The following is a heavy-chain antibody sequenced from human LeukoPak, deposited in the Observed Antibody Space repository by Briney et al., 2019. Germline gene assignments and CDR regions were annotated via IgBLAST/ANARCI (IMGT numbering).Heavy chain of an antibody. V-gene: IGHV3-23*01. CDR1: GFTFSTNA. J-gene: IGHJ4*02. CDR3: TKNQILDDSGSWYAF. Sequence: GGSLRLSCGASGFTFSTNAMSWVRQAPGKGLEWVSSISDGGGRTFYAESVKGRFTVSRDNSKNTLYLRMNSLRAEDTATYYCTKNQILDDSGSWYAFWGQGTLVTVSS. D-gene: IGHD6-13*01. CDR2: ISDGGGRT.